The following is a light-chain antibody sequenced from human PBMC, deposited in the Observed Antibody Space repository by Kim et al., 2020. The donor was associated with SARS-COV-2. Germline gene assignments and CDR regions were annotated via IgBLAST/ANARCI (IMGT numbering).Light chain of an antibody. CDR1: SNDVAAYNY. Sequence: QSALTQPRSVSGSPGQSVTISCTGSSNDVAAYNYVSWYQEHPGKAPKLIIYDVTKRPSGVPDRFSGSKSGNTASLTISGLQAEDEADYFCSSYASKYLFLFGTGTKVTVL. V-gene: IGLV2-11*01. CDR2: DVT. CDR3: SSYASKYLFL. J-gene: IGLJ1*01.